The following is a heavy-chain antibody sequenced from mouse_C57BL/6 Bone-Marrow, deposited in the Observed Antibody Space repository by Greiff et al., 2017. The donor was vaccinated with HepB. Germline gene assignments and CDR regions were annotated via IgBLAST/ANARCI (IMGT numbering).Heavy chain of an antibody. J-gene: IGHJ3*01. CDR2: IYPRSGNT. Sequence: VQLQESGAELARPGASVKLSCKASGYTFTSYGISWVKQRPGQGLEWIGEIYPRSGNTYYNEKFKGKATLTADKSSTTAYMKLLSLTSEDSAVYVCARRGWFAYWGQGTLVTVSA. V-gene: IGHV1-81*01. CDR1: GYTFTSYG. CDR3: ARRGWFAY.